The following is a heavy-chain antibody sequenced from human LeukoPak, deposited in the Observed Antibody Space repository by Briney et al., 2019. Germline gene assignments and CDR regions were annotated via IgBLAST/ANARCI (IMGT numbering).Heavy chain of an antibody. CDR2: IKQDGSEK. Sequence: PGGSLRLSCAASGFTFSSYWMSWVRQARGKGREWVANIKQDGSEKYYVDSVKGRFTISRDNAKNLLYLQMNSLRAEDTAVYYCARDKDIVATIGYYYYYMDVWGKGTTVTVSS. CDR3: ARDKDIVATIGYYYYYMDV. D-gene: IGHD5-12*01. J-gene: IGHJ6*03. V-gene: IGHV3-7*01. CDR1: GFTFSSYW.